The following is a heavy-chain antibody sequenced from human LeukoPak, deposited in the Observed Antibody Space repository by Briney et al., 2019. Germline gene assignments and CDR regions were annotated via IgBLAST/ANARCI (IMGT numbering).Heavy chain of an antibody. CDR1: GFTFDDYA. Sequence: GGSLRLSCTASGFTFDDYAMHWVRQAPGEGLEWVSGISWNSGSIGYADSVKGRFTISRDNAKNSLYLQMNSLRAEDTAVYYCARAPLGGIVVVPAALDYWGQGTLVTVSS. D-gene: IGHD2-2*01. V-gene: IGHV3-9*01. J-gene: IGHJ4*02. CDR3: ARAPLGGIVVVPAALDY. CDR2: ISWNSGSI.